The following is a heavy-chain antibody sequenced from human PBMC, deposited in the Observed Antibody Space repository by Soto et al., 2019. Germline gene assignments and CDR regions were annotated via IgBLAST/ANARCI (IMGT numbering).Heavy chain of an antibody. V-gene: IGHV4-34*01. CDR3: VGGRGRLVGFDY. J-gene: IGHJ4*02. D-gene: IGHD2-15*01. CDR1: GDSFSDYY. CDR2: IDHSGNT. Sequence: QVQLQQWGAGLLKPSETLSLTCAVNGDSFSDYYWNWIRQPPGKGLEWIGEIDHSGNTNYSPSLKSRVTVSVDTSKNQFSLTLHPVAAADTAVYYCVGGRGRLVGFDYWGRGTLVTVSS.